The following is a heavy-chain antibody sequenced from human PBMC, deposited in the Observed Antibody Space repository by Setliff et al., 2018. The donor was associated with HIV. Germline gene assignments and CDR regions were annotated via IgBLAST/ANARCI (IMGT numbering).Heavy chain of an antibody. D-gene: IGHD1-26*01. Sequence: PSETLSLTCTVSGGSITINSYYWGWIRQPPGKGLESIGTIYYSGTTYYNPSLKSRITISVDTSKNQFSLKLNSVTAADTAVYYCARSGFGSGSYAYYGLDVWGQRTTVTVSS. J-gene: IGHJ6*02. V-gene: IGHV4-39*07. CDR3: ARSGFGSGSYAYYGLDV. CDR1: GGSITINSYY. CDR2: IYYSGTT.